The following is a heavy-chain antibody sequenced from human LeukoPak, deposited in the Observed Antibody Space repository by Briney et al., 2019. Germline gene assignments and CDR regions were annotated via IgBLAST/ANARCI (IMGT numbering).Heavy chain of an antibody. CDR2: ISGSGGST. CDR1: GFTFSSYW. Sequence: PGGSLRLSCAASGFTFSSYWMHWVRQAPGKGLEWVSAISGSGGSTYYADSVKGRFTISRDNSKNTLYLQMNSLRAEDTAVYYCAKVHPTSSPSRYYYYYGMDVWGQGTTVTVSS. J-gene: IGHJ6*02. CDR3: AKVHPTSSPSRYYYYYGMDV. V-gene: IGHV3-23*01.